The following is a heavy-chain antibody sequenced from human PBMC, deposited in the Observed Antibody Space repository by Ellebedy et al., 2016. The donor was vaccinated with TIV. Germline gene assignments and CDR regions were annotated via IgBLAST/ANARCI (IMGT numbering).Heavy chain of an antibody. CDR1: GYTLIDYG. V-gene: IGHV1-18*01. CDR2: VSAYSGNT. D-gene: IGHD3-10*01. CDR3: ARYSGSGTYYRNGMDV. J-gene: IGHJ6*02. Sequence: ASVKVSCKSSGYTLIDYGISWVRQAPGQGLDWMGWVSAYSGNTNYAQNLQGRVTMTTDTSTDTAYMELRSLRSDDTAVYYCARYSGSGTYYRNGMDVWGQGTTVTVSS.